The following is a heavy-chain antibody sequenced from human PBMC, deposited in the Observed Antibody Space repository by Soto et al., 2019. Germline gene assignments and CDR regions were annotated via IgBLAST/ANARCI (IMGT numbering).Heavy chain of an antibody. CDR3: ASAPDYYDSSVYYGY. V-gene: IGHV3-21*01. Sequence: EVQLVESGGGLVKPGGSLRLSCAASGFTFSSYSMNWVRQAPGKGLEWVSSISSSSSYIYYADSEKGRFTISRANAKNSLYRQMNSLRAEDTAVYYCASAPDYYDSSVYYGYWGKGTLVIVSS. CDR1: GFTFSSYS. D-gene: IGHD3-22*01. CDR2: ISSSSSYI. J-gene: IGHJ4*02.